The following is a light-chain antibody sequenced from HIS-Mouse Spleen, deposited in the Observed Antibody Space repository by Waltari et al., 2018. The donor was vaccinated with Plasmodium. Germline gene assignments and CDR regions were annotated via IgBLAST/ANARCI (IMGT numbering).Light chain of an antibody. J-gene: IGLJ2*01. CDR3: QTWGTGMGV. V-gene: IGLV4-69*01. Sequence: QLVLTQSPSASASLGASVKLTCTLSSGHSSYAIAWHQQQPEKGPRYLMKLNGDGSHSKGDGTPDRFSGSSSGAERYLTLSSLQSEDEADYYCQTWGTGMGVFGGGTKLTVL. CDR1: SGHSSYA. CDR2: LNGDGSH.